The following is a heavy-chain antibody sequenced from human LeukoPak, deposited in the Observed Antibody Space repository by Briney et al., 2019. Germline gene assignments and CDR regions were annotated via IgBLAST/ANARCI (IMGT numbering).Heavy chain of an antibody. CDR3: AKETGPSDAFDI. J-gene: IGHJ3*02. V-gene: IGHV3-7*03. D-gene: IGHD7-27*01. Sequence: DSVKGRFSISRDNAENSLYLQMNSLRAEDTAVYYCAKETGPSDAFDIWGQGTVVTVSS.